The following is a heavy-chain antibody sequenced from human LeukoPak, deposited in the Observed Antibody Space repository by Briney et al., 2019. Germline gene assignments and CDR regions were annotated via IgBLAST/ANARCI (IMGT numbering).Heavy chain of an antibody. V-gene: IGHV4-59*01. CDR3: ARDLPVYYDSSGTTGGGDAFDI. CDR2: IYYSGST. Sequence: SETLSLTCTVSGGSISSYYWSWIRQPPGKGLEWIGYIYYSGSTNYNPSLKSRVTISVDTSKNQFSLQLSSVTAADTAVYYCARDLPVYYDSSGTTGGGDAFDIWGQGTMVTVSS. J-gene: IGHJ3*02. D-gene: IGHD3-22*01. CDR1: GGSISSYY.